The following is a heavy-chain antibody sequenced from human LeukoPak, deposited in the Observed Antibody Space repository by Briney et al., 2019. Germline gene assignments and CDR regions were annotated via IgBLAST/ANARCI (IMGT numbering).Heavy chain of an antibody. D-gene: IGHD3-22*01. Sequence: GGSLRLSCAASGFTFSSYSMNWVRQAPGKGLEWVAVISYDGSNKYYADSVKGRFTISRDNSKNTLYLQMNSLRAEDTAVYYCARDRYYDSSGYYYVYYWGQGTLVTVSS. CDR2: ISYDGSNK. V-gene: IGHV3-30*03. CDR1: GFTFSSYS. J-gene: IGHJ4*02. CDR3: ARDRYYDSSGYYYVYY.